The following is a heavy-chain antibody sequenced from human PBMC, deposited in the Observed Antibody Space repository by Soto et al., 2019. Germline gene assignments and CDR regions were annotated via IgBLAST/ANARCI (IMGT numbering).Heavy chain of an antibody. J-gene: IGHJ4*02. CDR2: IYPNTETT. V-gene: IGHV1-2*02. Sequence: ASVKVSCKASGYSFSGYYIQWVRQAPVQGPEWLGWIYPNTETTDSSKKFQGRVTMTSDMSTRTVYMELRDLRSDDTAVYYCVSLQTSGWPGVHWGQGTLVTVSS. CDR3: VSLQTSGWPGVH. D-gene: IGHD6-25*01. CDR1: GYSFSGYY.